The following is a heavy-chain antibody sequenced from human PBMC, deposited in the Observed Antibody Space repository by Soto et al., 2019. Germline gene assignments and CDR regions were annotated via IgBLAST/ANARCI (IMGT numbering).Heavy chain of an antibody. D-gene: IGHD6-19*01. Sequence: SETLSLTCAVSGGSISSRTYNWAWIRQPAGKGLEWIGSIYYGGNTYYKPSLKSRVTISVDSSKNQLPLRLSSVTAADTAVYFCARSLSQRRWLEKGYEYWGQGTRVTVSS. CDR1: GGSISSRTYN. CDR2: IYYGGNT. CDR3: ARSLSQRRWLEKGYEY. J-gene: IGHJ4*02. V-gene: IGHV4-39*01.